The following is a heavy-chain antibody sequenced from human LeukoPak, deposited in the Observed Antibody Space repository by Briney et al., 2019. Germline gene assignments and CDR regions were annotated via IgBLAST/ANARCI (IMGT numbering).Heavy chain of an antibody. V-gene: IGHV1-18*01. D-gene: IGHD6-19*01. J-gene: IGHJ4*02. CDR2: ISAYNGNT. CDR1: GYTFTSYG. Sequence: ASVKDSCKASGYTFTSYGISWVRQAPGQGLEWMGWISAYNGNTNYAQKLQGRVTMTTDTYTSTAYLELGSLRSHDTAGYNRARDYRDVQQCLATEDYWGQGTLVTVSS. CDR3: ARDYRDVQQCLATEDY.